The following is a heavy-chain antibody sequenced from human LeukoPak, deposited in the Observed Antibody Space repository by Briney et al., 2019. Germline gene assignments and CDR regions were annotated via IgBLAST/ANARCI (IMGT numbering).Heavy chain of an antibody. CDR3: ARDRVSGSGSIDY. Sequence: GGSLRLSCAASGFTFSNNAMGWVRQAPGKGLEWVSAISGSRNSTYYAESVKGRFIISRDNSKNTLYLQMNSLRVEDTAVYYCARDRVSGSGSIDYWGQGTLVTVSS. CDR1: GFTFSNNA. D-gene: IGHD3-10*01. J-gene: IGHJ4*02. CDR2: ISGSRNST. V-gene: IGHV3-23*01.